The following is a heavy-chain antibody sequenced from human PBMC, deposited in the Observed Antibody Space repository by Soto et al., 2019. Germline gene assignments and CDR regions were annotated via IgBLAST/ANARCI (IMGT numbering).Heavy chain of an antibody. D-gene: IGHD3-9*01. CDR1: GFTFSSYG. CDR3: ARDMHGFDWLLSPQYYYYGMDV. J-gene: IGHJ6*02. CDR2: IWYDGSNK. V-gene: IGHV3-33*01. Sequence: GGSLRLSCAASGFTFSSYGMHWVRQAPGKGLEWVAVIWYDGSNKYYADSVKGRFTISRDNSKNTLYLQMNSLGAEDTAVYYCARDMHGFDWLLSPQYYYYGMDVWGQGTTVTVSS.